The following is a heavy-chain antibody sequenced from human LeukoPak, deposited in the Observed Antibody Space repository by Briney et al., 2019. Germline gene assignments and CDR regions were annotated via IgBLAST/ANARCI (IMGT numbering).Heavy chain of an antibody. D-gene: IGHD3-3*01. CDR3: AREGGSDFWSGYGLDYGMDV. Sequence: ASVKVSCKASGYTFTSYDINWVRQATGQGLEWMGWMNPNSGNTGYAQKFQGRVTMTRNTSISTAYMELSSLRSEDTAVYYCAREGGSDFWSGYGLDYGMDVWGQGTTATVSS. CDR2: MNPNSGNT. J-gene: IGHJ6*02. CDR1: GYTFTSYD. V-gene: IGHV1-8*01.